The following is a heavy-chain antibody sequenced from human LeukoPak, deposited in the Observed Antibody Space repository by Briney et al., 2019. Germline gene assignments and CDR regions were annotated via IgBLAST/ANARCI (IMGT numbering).Heavy chain of an antibody. CDR1: GYTLSEYG. CDR3: ARDCSNGVRFPRDY. Sequence: SVKVSCNASGYTLSEYGISWVRRARGQGIEWVGWITTYNGDKKYSQKFQGRVTMTTDTSTSTYYMELRSLRSDDTAVYYCARDCSNGVRFPRDYWGQGTLVTVST. D-gene: IGHD2-8*01. V-gene: IGHV1-18*01. CDR2: ITTYNGDK. J-gene: IGHJ4*02.